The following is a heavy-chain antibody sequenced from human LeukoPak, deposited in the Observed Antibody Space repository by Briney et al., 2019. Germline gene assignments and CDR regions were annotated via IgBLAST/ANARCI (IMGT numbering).Heavy chain of an antibody. D-gene: IGHD3-22*01. Sequence: ASVKVSCKASGYTFTSYGIRWVRQAPGQGLEWMGWISAYNGNTNYAQKLQGRVTMTTDTSTSTAYMELRSLKSDDTAAYYCARDPGIYYDSSRYIHRGEGRLLSVSS. CDR2: ISAYNGNT. J-gene: IGHJ4*02. V-gene: IGHV1-18*01. CDR3: ARDPGIYYDSSRYIH. CDR1: GYTFTSYG.